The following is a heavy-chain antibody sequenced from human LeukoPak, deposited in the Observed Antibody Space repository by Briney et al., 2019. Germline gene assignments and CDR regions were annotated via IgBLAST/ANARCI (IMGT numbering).Heavy chain of an antibody. D-gene: IGHD3-22*01. Sequence: SQTLSLTCAISGDSVSSNSAAWNWIRQSPSRGLEWLGRTYYRSKWYNDYAVSVKSRITINPDTSKNQFSLKLTSVTAADTAIYYCTRVGGYPLGAFDIWGQGTMVTVSS. J-gene: IGHJ3*02. CDR1: GDSVSSNSAA. V-gene: IGHV6-1*01. CDR3: TRVGGYPLGAFDI. CDR2: TYYRSKWYN.